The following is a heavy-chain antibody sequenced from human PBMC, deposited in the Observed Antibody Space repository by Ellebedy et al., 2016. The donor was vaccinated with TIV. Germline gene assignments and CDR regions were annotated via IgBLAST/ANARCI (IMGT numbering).Heavy chain of an antibody. CDR1: GYTFPNYG. CDR2: INSDSGGT. D-gene: IGHD6-13*01. J-gene: IGHJ4*02. Sequence: ASVKVSCKASGYTFPNYGFTWVRQAPGQGLEWMGWINSDSGGTNYAQRFQGWVTMTTDTSTNTAYLEVTRLSADDTAVYYCATGGASSYSSTSSFEYWGQGTLVTVSS. CDR3: ATGGASSYSSTSSFEY. V-gene: IGHV1-2*04.